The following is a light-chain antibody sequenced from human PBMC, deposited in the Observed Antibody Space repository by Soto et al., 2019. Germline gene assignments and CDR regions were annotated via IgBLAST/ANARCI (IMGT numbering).Light chain of an antibody. CDR2: GNN. CDR3: QSFDISLSGRV. Sequence: QSVLTQPPSVSAAPGQRVTISCSRSVSNIGAGYDVHWYRQLPGTAPKLLIYGNNNRPSGVPGRFSGSKSGTSASLAISGLQAEDEADYYCQSFDISLSGRVFGGGTKVTVL. J-gene: IGLJ3*02. CDR1: VSNIGAGYD. V-gene: IGLV1-40*01.